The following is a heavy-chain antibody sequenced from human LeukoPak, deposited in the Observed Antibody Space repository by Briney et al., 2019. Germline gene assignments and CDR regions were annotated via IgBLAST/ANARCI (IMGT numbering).Heavy chain of an antibody. CDR3: ARGGNALDY. J-gene: IGHJ4*02. V-gene: IGHV4-59*01. CDR2: FYYTGST. D-gene: IGHD4-23*01. Sequence: PSETLSLTCTVSGVSISTYYWSWIRQPPGKGLDWIGSFYYTGSTNYNPSLRSRVTISLDTSKNQISLRLSSVTAADTAVYYCARGGNALDYWGQGTLVTVSS. CDR1: GVSISTYY.